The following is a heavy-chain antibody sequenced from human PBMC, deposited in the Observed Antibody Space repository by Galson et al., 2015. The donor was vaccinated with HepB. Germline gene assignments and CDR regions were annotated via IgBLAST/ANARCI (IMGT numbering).Heavy chain of an antibody. J-gene: IGHJ4*02. Sequence: SVKVSCKVSGYTLTELSMHWVRQAPGKGLEWMGGFDPEDGETIYAQKFQGRVTMTEDTSTDTAYMELSSLRSEDTAVYYCATDPLGIVGATTVYWGQGTLVTVSS. CDR3: ATDPLGIVGATTVY. D-gene: IGHD1-26*01. V-gene: IGHV1-24*01. CDR2: FDPEDGET. CDR1: GYTLTELS.